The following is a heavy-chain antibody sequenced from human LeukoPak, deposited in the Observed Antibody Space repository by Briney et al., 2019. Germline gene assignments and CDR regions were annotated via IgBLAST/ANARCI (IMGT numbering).Heavy chain of an antibody. V-gene: IGHV3-30*04. CDR2: ISYDGSNK. CDR3: ARDSDAFDI. CDR1: GFTFSSYA. J-gene: IGHJ3*02. Sequence: GGSLRLSCAASGFTFSSYAMHWVRQAPGKGLEWVAVISYDGSNKYYADSVKGRFTISRDNSKNTLYLQMKSLRAEDTAVYYCARDSDAFDIWGQGTMVTVSS.